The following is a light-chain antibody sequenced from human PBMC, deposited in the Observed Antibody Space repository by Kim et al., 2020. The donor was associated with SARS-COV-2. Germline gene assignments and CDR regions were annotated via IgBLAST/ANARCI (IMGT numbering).Light chain of an antibody. CDR1: SSNIGSYY. CDR2: RNN. CDR3: AAWDDSLSGYV. J-gene: IGLJ1*01. V-gene: IGLV1-47*01. Sequence: QSVLTQPPSASGTPGQRVTISCSGGSSNIGSYYVYWYQHLPGTAPKLLIYRNNQRPSGVPDRFSGSKSATSASLAISGLRSEDEADYYCAAWDDSLSGYVFGSGTKVTVL.